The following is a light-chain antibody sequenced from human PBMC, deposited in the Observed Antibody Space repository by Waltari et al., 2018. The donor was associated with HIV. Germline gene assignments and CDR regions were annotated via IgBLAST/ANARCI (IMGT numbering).Light chain of an antibody. CDR2: KVS. Sequence: DVVMTQSQLSLPVTLGQPASISCRSSQSLVYSDGNTYLSWFQQRPGQSPRRLIYKVSNRGSGVPERFSGSGSGTDFKLNISRVEAEEVGVYYCMQGTQWLTCGGGTKVEIK. CDR3: MQGTQWLT. J-gene: IGKJ4*01. CDR1: QSLVYSDGNTY. V-gene: IGKV2-30*01.